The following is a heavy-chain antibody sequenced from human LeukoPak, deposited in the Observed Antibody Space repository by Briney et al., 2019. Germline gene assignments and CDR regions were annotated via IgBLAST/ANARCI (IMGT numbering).Heavy chain of an antibody. J-gene: IGHJ4*02. V-gene: IGHV3-7*03. D-gene: IGHD4-17*01. Sequence: GGSLRLSCAASGFTFSNYWMNWVRQAPGKGLEWVANIKRDGGEKYYADSVKGRFTISRDESSLFLQMNSLRAEDTAVYYCARDSSTVTTYPFYYFDYWGQGTLVTVSS. CDR3: ARDSSTVTTYPFYYFDY. CDR1: GFTFSNYW. CDR2: IKRDGGEK.